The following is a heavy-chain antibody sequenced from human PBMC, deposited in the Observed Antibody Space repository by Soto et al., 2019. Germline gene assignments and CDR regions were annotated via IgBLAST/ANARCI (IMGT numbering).Heavy chain of an antibody. D-gene: IGHD2-2*01. CDR1: GVSISSSNW. CDR3: TRACSSTICQTCFDP. V-gene: IGHV4-4*02. Sequence: QVQLQESGPGLVKPSGTLSLTCAVSGVSISSSNWWSWVRQPPGKGLEWIGDIWHSGSTNYNPTLKSRVTISLDKSNNQFSLTLNSVTAADTAVYYCTRACSSTICQTCFDPWGQGTLVTVSS. CDR2: IWHSGST. J-gene: IGHJ5*02.